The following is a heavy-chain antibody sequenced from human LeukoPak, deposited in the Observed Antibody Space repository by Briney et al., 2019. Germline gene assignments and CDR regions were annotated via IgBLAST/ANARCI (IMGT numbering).Heavy chain of an antibody. CDR1: GFTLGSYG. CDR3: AKEREMATRYYFDY. D-gene: IGHD5-24*01. J-gene: IGHJ4*02. CDR2: ISYDGSNE. V-gene: IGHV3-30*18. Sequence: ERSLRLSCAASGFTLGSYGMHWVRQAPGKGLEWVTSISYDGSNEYYGDSVKGRFSVSRDNSKNTLYLHMNSLRAEDTAVYYCAKEREMATRYYFDYWGQGTLVTVSS.